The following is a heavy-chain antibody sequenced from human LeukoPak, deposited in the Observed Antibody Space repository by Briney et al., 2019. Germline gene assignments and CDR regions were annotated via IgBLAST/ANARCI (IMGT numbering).Heavy chain of an antibody. CDR2: IHGSGIS. CDR1: GGSMSSYY. Sequence: PSETLSLTCSVSGGSMSSYYWTWIRQPAGQGLEWIGRIHGSGISNYNPSLKSRVTMSLDTSKNEFSLKVASVTAADTAVYYCSRGHNWNDWFDAWGQGTLVTVSS. D-gene: IGHD1-20*01. J-gene: IGHJ5*02. CDR3: SRGHNWNDWFDA. V-gene: IGHV4-4*07.